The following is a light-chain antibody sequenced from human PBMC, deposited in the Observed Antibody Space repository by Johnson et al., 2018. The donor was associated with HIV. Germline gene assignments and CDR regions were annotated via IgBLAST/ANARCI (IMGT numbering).Light chain of an antibody. CDR3: ETWDSSLSVYV. J-gene: IGLJ1*01. CDR1: SSNIGNNY. V-gene: IGLV1-51*01. Sequence: QSVLTQPPSVSAAPGQKVTISCSGSSSNIGNNYVSWYQQLPGTAPKLLIYDNNKRPSGIPDRFSGSKSGTSATLGITGLQTGDEADYYFETWDSSLSVYVFGTGNKVTVL. CDR2: DNN.